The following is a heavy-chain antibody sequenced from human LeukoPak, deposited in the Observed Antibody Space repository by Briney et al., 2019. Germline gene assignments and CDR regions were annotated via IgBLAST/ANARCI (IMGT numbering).Heavy chain of an antibody. D-gene: IGHD3-22*01. CDR1: GYTFTSYY. V-gene: IGHV1-46*01. CDR3: ARETIDITIIEVVRMGDAFDI. CDR2: INPSGGST. J-gene: IGHJ3*02. Sequence: ASVKVSCKASGYTFTSYYMHWVRQAPGQGLEWMGIINPSGGSTSYAQKFQGRVTMTRDMSTSTVYMELSSLRSEDTAVYYCARETIDITIIEVVRMGDAFDIWGQGTMVAVSS.